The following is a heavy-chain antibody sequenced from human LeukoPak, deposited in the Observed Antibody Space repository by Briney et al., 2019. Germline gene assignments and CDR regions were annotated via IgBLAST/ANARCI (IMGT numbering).Heavy chain of an antibody. CDR2: INPNSGGT. D-gene: IGHD3-22*01. CDR3: ARPSYYYDSSGYRY. J-gene: IGHJ4*02. V-gene: IGHV1-2*02. CDR1: GYTFTGYY. Sequence: ASVKVSCKASGYTFTGYYMHWVRQAPGQGLEWMGWINPNSGGTNYAQKFQGRVTMTRDTSISTAYMELSRLRSDDTAVYYCARPSYYYDSSGYRYWGQGTLVTVSS.